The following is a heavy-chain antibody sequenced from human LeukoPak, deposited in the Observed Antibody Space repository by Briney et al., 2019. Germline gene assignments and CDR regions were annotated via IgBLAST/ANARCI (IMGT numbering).Heavy chain of an antibody. CDR2: INPNSGGT. Sequence: ASVKVSCKASGYTFTGYYMHWVRQAPGQGLEWMGWINPNSGGTNYAQKFQGRVTMTRDTSISMAYMELSRLRSDDTAVYYCARDRVIAVAGTLLSYWGQGTLVTVSS. D-gene: IGHD6-19*01. CDR3: ARDRVIAVAGTLLSY. J-gene: IGHJ4*02. CDR1: GYTFTGYY. V-gene: IGHV1-2*02.